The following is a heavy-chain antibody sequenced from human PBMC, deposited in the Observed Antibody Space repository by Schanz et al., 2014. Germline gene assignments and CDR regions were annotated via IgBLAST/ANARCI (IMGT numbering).Heavy chain of an antibody. CDR2: ITAYNGDT. D-gene: IGHD5-12*01. V-gene: IGHV1-18*01. J-gene: IGHJ6*02. Sequence: QVQLVQSGAEVKKPGSSVNVSCEASGGTFGRYTISWLRQAPGQGLEWMGWITAYNGDTNYALKLQGRVTMTTDTSTGTAYMELTSLRSEDTAVYFCARDLTVDTGYVVHYYYYGMDVWGQGTTVTVSS. CDR3: ARDLTVDTGYVVHYYYYGMDV. CDR1: GGTFGRYT.